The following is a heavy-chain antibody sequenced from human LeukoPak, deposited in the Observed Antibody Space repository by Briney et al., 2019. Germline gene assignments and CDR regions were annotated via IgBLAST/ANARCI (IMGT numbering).Heavy chain of an antibody. Sequence: ASVKVSCKASGYTFTNYGISWVRQAPGQGLEWMGWISAYNGNTNHAQSLQGRVTMTTDTSTSTAYMELRSLRSDDTAVYYCARDSSPWLVLDYWGQGTLVTASS. D-gene: IGHD6-19*01. V-gene: IGHV1-18*04. J-gene: IGHJ4*02. CDR3: ARDSSPWLVLDY. CDR1: GYTFTNYG. CDR2: ISAYNGNT.